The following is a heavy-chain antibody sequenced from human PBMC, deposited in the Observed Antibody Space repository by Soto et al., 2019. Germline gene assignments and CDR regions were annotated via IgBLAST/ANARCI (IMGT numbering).Heavy chain of an antibody. V-gene: IGHV1-18*01. CDR2: ISAYNGNT. Sequence: GASVKVSCKASGYTFTSYGISWVRQAPGQGLEWMGWISAYNGNTNYAQKLQGRVTMTTDTSTSTAYMELRSLRSDDTAVYYCARMFKEYCSSTSCLHYYYYYMDVWGKGTTVTVSS. CDR3: ARMFKEYCSSTSCLHYYYYYMDV. CDR1: GYTFTSYG. D-gene: IGHD2-2*01. J-gene: IGHJ6*03.